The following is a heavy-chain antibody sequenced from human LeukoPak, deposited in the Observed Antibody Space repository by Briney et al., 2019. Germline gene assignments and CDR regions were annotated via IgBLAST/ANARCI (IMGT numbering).Heavy chain of an antibody. V-gene: IGHV3-30-3*01. CDR3: ARDGYGAWYQLLQFDY. J-gene: IGHJ4*02. D-gene: IGHD2-2*01. CDR2: ISYDGSNK. CDR1: GFTFSSYA. Sequence: GGSLRLSCAASGFTFSSYAMHWVRQAPGKGLEWVAVISYDGSNKYYADSVKGRFTISRDNSKNTLYLQMNSLRAEDTAVYYCARDGYGAWYQLLQFDYWGQGTLVTVSS.